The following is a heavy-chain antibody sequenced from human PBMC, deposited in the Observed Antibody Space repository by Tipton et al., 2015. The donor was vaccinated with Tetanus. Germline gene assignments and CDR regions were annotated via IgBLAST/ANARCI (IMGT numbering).Heavy chain of an antibody. J-gene: IGHJ6*02. CDR2: IYYSGST. D-gene: IGHD3-22*01. CDR1: GGSISSYY. CDR3: ARDRPHDYYDSSGYYYYYYGMDV. Sequence: TLSLTCTVSGGSISSYYWSWIRQPPGKGLEWIGYIYYSGSTNYNPSLKSRVTISVDTSKNQFSLKLSSVTAADTAVYYCARDRPHDYYDSSGYYYYYYGMDVWGQGTTVTVSS. V-gene: IGHV4-59*01.